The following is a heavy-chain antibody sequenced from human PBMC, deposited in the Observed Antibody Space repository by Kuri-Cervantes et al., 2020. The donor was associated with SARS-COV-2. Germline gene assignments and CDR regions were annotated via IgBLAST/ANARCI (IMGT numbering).Heavy chain of an antibody. V-gene: IGHV1-69*04. D-gene: IGHD2-8*01. CDR3: ARDDCTNGVCWIDY. CDR2: IIPILGMA. Sequence: SVKVSCKASGGTFSSYAISWVRQAPGQGLEWMGRIIPILGMANYAQKFQGRVTITADKSTSTAYMELSSLRSEDTAVYYCARDDCTNGVCWIDYWGQGTLVTVSS. J-gene: IGHJ4*02. CDR1: GGTFSSYA.